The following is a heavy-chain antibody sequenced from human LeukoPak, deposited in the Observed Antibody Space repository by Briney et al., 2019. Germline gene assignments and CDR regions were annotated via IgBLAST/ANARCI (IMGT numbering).Heavy chain of an antibody. CDR2: IIPIFGTA. V-gene: IGHV1-69*05. CDR1: GGTFSSYA. Sequence: SVTVSCKASGGTFSSYAISWVRQAPGQGLEWMGGIIPIFGTANYAQKFQGRVTITTDESTSTAYMELSSLRSEDTAVYYCAGPKYYYDSSGYYRIFDYWGQGTLVTVSS. D-gene: IGHD3-22*01. J-gene: IGHJ4*02. CDR3: AGPKYYYDSSGYYRIFDY.